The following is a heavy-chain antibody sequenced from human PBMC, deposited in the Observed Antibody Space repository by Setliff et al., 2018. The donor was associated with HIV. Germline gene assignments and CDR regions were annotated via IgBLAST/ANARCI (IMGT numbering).Heavy chain of an antibody. D-gene: IGHD2-15*01. Sequence: ASVKVSCKASGYTFTDYYIHWVRQAPGQGLEWMGRVIPNGGATIYAQKFQGRITMTSDTSISTAYMELSRLRSDDTAVYYCAREGLQGSFEYYYYYMEVWGKGTTVTVSS. CDR2: VIPNGGAT. CDR1: GYTFTDYY. V-gene: IGHV1-2*06. CDR3: AREGLQGSFEYYYYYMEV. J-gene: IGHJ6*03.